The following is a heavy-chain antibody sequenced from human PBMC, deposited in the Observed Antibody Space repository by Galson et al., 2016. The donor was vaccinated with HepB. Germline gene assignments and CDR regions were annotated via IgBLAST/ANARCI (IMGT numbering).Heavy chain of an antibody. CDR2: ISSSGSSR. CDR3: ARGGYDVAGYYYYGLDV. Sequence: SLRLSCAASGFTFSDYYMSWIRQARGKGLEWVSCISSSGSSRYFADPVKGRFTVSRDNTKTSLYLQINSLRDEDTAVYYCARGGYDVAGYYYYGLDVWGQGTTVTVSS. V-gene: IGHV3-11*01. D-gene: IGHD5-12*01. CDR1: GFTFSDYY. J-gene: IGHJ6*02.